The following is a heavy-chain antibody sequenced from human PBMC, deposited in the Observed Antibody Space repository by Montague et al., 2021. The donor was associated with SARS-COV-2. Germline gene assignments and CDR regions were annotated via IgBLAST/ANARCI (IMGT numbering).Heavy chain of an antibody. CDR1: GFTFSSYD. CDR3: ARGDTAMVRGYYYGMDV. V-gene: IGHV3-13*04. Sequence: SLRLSCAASGFTFSSYDMHWVRQATGTGLEWVSAIGTAGDTYYPGSVMGRFTISRENAKNSLYLQMNSLRAGDTAAYYCARGDTAMVRGYYYGMDVWGQGTTVTVSS. J-gene: IGHJ6*02. D-gene: IGHD5-18*01. CDR2: IGTAGDT.